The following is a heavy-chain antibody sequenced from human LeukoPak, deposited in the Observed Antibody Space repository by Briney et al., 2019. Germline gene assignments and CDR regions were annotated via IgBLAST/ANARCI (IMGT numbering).Heavy chain of an antibody. CDR3: ARHPRPDWYFDL. CDR2: IYLGDSDT. J-gene: IGHJ2*01. Sequence: GESLRISCKGSGFSFTTYCIAWVRQMPGKGLEWMGIIYLGDSDTRYSPSFQGQVTISADKSIGTAYLQWSSLKASDTAMYYCARHPRPDWYFDLWGRGTLVTVSS. D-gene: IGHD1-14*01. V-gene: IGHV5-51*01. CDR1: GFSFTTYC.